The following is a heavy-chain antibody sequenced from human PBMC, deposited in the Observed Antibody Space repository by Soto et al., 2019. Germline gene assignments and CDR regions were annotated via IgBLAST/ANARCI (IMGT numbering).Heavy chain of an antibody. CDR1: GYYFPSYW. CDR2: FYPGDSDT. V-gene: IGHV5-51*01. CDR3: ARQGNGAEGFDY. J-gene: IGHJ4*02. Sequence: PGESLKISCKGSGYYFPSYWIGWVRLMPGKGLEWMGIFYPGDSDTRYSPSFQGQVTISADRSISTAYLQWSSLKPSDTATYYCARQGNGAEGFDYWGQGTLVTVSS. D-gene: IGHD4-17*01.